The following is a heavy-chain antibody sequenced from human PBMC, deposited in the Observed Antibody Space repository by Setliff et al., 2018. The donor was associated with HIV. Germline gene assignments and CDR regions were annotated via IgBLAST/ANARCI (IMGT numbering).Heavy chain of an antibody. Sequence: ASVKVSCKVSGYSLTELSTHWVRQASEKGLEWMGRFDPEDGDTLYAQKFQGRVTMTEDTSTDTAYMELSGLRSEDTAVYYCATAKEQWLAEGGFDYWGQGTLVTVSS. CDR1: GYSLTELS. CDR3: ATAKEQWLAEGGFDY. D-gene: IGHD6-19*01. V-gene: IGHV1-24*01. CDR2: FDPEDGDT. J-gene: IGHJ4*01.